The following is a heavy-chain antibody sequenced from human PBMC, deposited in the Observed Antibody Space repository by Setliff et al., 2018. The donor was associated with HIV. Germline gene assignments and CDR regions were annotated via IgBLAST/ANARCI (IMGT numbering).Heavy chain of an antibody. CDR2: IHASGKT. CDR3: ATLDPSGGNFLAY. V-gene: IGHV4-4*09. J-gene: IGHJ4*02. D-gene: IGHD2-21*02. Sequence: SETPVLTCTVSGDTDFYWNWIRQPPGKGLEWIGYIHASGKTNYNPSLKSRVTISLDTSKMQFSLHPTSVTAADTAVYYCATLDPSGGNFLAYWGQGTLVTVSS. CDR1: GDTDFY.